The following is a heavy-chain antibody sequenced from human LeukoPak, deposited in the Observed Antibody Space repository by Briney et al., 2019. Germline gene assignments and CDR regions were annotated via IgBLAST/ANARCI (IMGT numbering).Heavy chain of an antibody. CDR2: MNPDRGNT. CDR1: GYTFTGYY. D-gene: IGHD3-22*01. CDR3: ARGRPYYYDTTRNRFDP. V-gene: IGHV1-8*02. Sequence: GASVKVSCKASGYTFTGYYMHWVRQAPGQGLEWMGWMNPDRGNTAYAQKFQGRVTMTMSTSINTVYMELSSLRSEDTAVYYCARGRPYYYDTTRNRFDPWGQGTLVTVSS. J-gene: IGHJ5*02.